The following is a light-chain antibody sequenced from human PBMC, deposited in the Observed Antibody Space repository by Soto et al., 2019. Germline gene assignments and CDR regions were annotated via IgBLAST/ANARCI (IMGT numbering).Light chain of an antibody. CDR2: EVS. J-gene: IGLJ2*01. V-gene: IGLV2-18*01. CDR1: STDFVSYNR. CDR3: AAWDDNLIGVV. Sequence: QSVLTQTPSVSGSPGQSVTISCTGTSTDFVSYNRVSWYQQPPGTAPKLMIYEVSKRPSGVPDRFSGSKSGNTASLTISGLQAADEADYYCAAWDDNLIGVVFGGGTKLTVL.